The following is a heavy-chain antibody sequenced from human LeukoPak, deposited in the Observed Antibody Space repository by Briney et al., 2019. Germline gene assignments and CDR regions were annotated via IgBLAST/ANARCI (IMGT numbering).Heavy chain of an antibody. D-gene: IGHD2-21*02. J-gene: IGHJ4*02. V-gene: IGHV4-34*01. CDR2: INHSGST. CDR1: GGSFSGYY. CDR3: ARGQSHCGGDCYSGHFDY. Sequence: PSETLSLTCAVYGGSFSGYYWSWIRQPPGKGLEWIVEINHSGSTNYNPSLKSRVTISVDTSKNQFSLKLSSVTAADTAVYYCARGQSHCGGDCYSGHFDYWGQGTLVTVSS.